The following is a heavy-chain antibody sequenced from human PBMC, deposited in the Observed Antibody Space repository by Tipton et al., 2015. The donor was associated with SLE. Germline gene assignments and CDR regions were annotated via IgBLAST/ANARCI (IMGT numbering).Heavy chain of an antibody. D-gene: IGHD6-13*01. CDR2: INHSGST. J-gene: IGHJ4*02. Sequence: TLSLTCAVYGGSFSGYYWSWICQPPGKGLEWIGEINHSGSTNYNPSLKSRVTISVDTSKNQFSLKLSSVTAADTAVYYCARGGAFLAAAFDFDYWGQGTLVTVSS. CDR3: ARGGAFLAAAFDFDY. V-gene: IGHV4-34*01. CDR1: GGSFSGYY.